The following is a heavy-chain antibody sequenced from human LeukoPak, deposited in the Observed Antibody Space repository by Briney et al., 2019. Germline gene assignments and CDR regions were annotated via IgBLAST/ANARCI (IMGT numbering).Heavy chain of an antibody. J-gene: IGHJ4*02. V-gene: IGHV3-23*01. D-gene: IGHD5-12*01. Sequence: PWGSLRLSCAASGFTFSSYDMIWLRHAPGQGREGGSAISGSGGSTYSADSVKGRLTISRDNSKNTLYLQMNSLRAEDTAVYYCAKDQGIVATTSCDYWGQGTLVTVSS. CDR2: ISGSGGST. CDR1: GFTFSSYD. CDR3: AKDQGIVATTSCDY.